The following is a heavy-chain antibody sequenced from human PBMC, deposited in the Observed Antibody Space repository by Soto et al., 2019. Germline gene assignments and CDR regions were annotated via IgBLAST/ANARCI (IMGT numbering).Heavy chain of an antibody. CDR1: GFTFNTYA. D-gene: IGHD3-16*01. CDR2: ISGSGFST. CDR3: ATFTFGRPFDT. Sequence: GGSLRLSRAASGFTFNTYAMSWVRQAPGQGLEWVSAISGSGFSTYYADSVKGRFSISSDSSKNTLFLQMNSLRADDTAVYFCATFTFGRPFDTWGQGTMVTVSS. J-gene: IGHJ3*02. V-gene: IGHV3-23*01.